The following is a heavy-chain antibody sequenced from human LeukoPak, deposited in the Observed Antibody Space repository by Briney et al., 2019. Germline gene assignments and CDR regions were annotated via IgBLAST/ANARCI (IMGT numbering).Heavy chain of an antibody. Sequence: PGGSLRLSCAASGFTFSTYGMNWVRQAPGKGLEWVSVIYSGGSTYYADSVKGRFTISRDNSKNTVYLQMNSLRAEDTAVYYCARAGSSWSYFDYWGQGTLVTVSS. D-gene: IGHD6-13*01. CDR3: ARAGSSWSYFDY. J-gene: IGHJ4*02. CDR1: GFTFSTYG. V-gene: IGHV3-53*01. CDR2: IYSGGST.